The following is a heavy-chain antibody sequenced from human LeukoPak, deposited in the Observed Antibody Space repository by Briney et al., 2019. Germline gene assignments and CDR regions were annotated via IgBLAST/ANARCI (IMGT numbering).Heavy chain of an antibody. CDR1: GYTFTSYG. Sequence: ASVKVSCKASGYTFTSYGISWVRQAPGQGLEWMGWISAYNGNTNYAQKLQGRVTMTTDTSTSTAYMELRSLRSDDMAVYYCARFPPYYYDSSGSYYFDYWGQGTLVTASS. CDR2: ISAYNGNT. J-gene: IGHJ4*02. V-gene: IGHV1-18*03. CDR3: ARFPPYYYDSSGSYYFDY. D-gene: IGHD3-22*01.